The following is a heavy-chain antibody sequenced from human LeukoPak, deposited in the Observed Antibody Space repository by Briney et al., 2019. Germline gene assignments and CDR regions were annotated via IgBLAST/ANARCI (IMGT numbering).Heavy chain of an antibody. V-gene: IGHV3-7*01. CDR3: ARERVDYYYMDV. CDR2: IKQDGSEK. CDR1: GFTFSSYW. J-gene: IGHJ6*03. Sequence: VGSLRLSCAASGFTFSSYWMSWVRQAPGKGLEWVANIKQDGSEKYYVDSVKGRFTISRDNAKDSLYLQMNSLRAEDTAVYYCARERVDYYYMDVWGKGTTVTVSS. D-gene: IGHD2-15*01.